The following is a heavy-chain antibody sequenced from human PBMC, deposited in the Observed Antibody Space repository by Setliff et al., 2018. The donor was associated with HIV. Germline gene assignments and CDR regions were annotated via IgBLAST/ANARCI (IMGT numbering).Heavy chain of an antibody. CDR2: IYHTGAT. CDR1: GCSISSDDHY. D-gene: IGHD6-25*01. J-gene: IGHJ4*02. CDR3: ARMSISASVYFDY. V-gene: IGHV4-30-4*01. Sequence: SETLSLTCTVSGCSISSDDHYWSWIRQPPGKGLEWIGYIYHTGATYYKSSLESRLTISVDTSKNQFSLKLNSLTAADTAVYFCARMSISASVYFDYWGQGSQVTVSS.